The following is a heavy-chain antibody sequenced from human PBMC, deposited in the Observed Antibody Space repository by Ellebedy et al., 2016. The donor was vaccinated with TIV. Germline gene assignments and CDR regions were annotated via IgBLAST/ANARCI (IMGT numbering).Heavy chain of an antibody. J-gene: IGHJ5*02. CDR1: GGSIRSNSYY. CDR2: IYYSGDT. Sequence: SETLSLXCTVSGGSIRSNSYYWGWIRQPPGKGLEWIGTIYYSGDTYYTPSLKSRVTMSVDTSRNHFSLKLSSVTAADTAMYFCARHLYFEDAGFDPWGQGTLVTVSS. V-gene: IGHV4-39*01. D-gene: IGHD3-9*01. CDR3: ARHLYFEDAGFDP.